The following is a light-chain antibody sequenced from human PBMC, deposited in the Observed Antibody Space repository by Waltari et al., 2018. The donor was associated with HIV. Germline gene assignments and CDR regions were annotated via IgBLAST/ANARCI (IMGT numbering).Light chain of an antibody. J-gene: IGLJ2*01. Sequence: QSVLTQPPSVSGAPGQRMTISCAGSRSNIGAGYDGQWYQQLPGTAPNLLIYGHTNRPSGVPDRFSGSKSGTSASLAITGLQSEDEADYYCQSYDSSLSASVFGQGTKLTVL. CDR3: QSYDSSLSASV. CDR1: RSNIGAGYD. V-gene: IGLV1-40*01. CDR2: GHT.